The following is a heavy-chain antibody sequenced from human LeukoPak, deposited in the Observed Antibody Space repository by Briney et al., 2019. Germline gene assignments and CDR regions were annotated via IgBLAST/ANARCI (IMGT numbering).Heavy chain of an antibody. CDR3: ARVVSSGYYYRPRFDP. D-gene: IGHD3-22*01. CDR2: IYYSGST. J-gene: IGHJ5*02. CDR1: GGSISSYY. V-gene: IGHV4-59*01. Sequence: SETLSLTCTVSGGSISSYYWSWIRQPPGKGLEWIGYIYYSGSTNYNPSLKSRVTISVATSKNQFSLKLSSVTAADTAVYYCARVVSSGYYYRPRFDPWGQGTLVTVSS.